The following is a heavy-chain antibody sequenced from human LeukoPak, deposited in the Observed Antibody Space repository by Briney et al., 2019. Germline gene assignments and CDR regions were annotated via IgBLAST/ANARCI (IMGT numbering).Heavy chain of an antibody. CDR3: ARDSCGGDCSFDY. Sequence: SETLSLTCTVSGGSINAYYWSWIRQAPGKGLEWIGHTYYSGNTNYNPSLKSRVSISIHTSKNQFSLKLSSVTAADTAVYYCARDSCGGDCSFDYWGQGTLVTVSS. V-gene: IGHV4-59*01. J-gene: IGHJ4*02. D-gene: IGHD2-21*02. CDR2: TYYSGNT. CDR1: GGSINAYY.